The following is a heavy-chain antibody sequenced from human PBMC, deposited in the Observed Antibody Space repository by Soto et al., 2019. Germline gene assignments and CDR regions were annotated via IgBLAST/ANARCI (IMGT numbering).Heavy chain of an antibody. CDR3: ARDWGSMATSYYFDY. CDR2: ISAYNGNT. J-gene: IGHJ4*02. D-gene: IGHD3-16*01. Sequence: ASVKVSCKASGYTFTSYGISWVRQAPGQGLEWMGWISAYNGNTNYAQKLQGRVTMTTDTSTSTAYMELSSLRSEDTAVYYCARDWGSMATSYYFDYWGQGTLVTVSS. V-gene: IGHV1-18*01. CDR1: GYTFTSYG.